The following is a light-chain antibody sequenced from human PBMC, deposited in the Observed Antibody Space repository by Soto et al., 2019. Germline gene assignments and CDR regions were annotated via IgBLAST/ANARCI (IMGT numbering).Light chain of an antibody. CDR1: ETISTF. CDR3: KQSYNIPPT. J-gene: IGKJ1*01. V-gene: IGKV1-39*01. Sequence: DIQMTQSPVSLSASVRYRVAITFTASETISTFLNWYQQKPGKAPKVLIFAASSLQSGVPSRFSGSGSGTDFALTISGLQTEDFATYSCKQSYNIPPTFGKGTKVDIK. CDR2: AAS.